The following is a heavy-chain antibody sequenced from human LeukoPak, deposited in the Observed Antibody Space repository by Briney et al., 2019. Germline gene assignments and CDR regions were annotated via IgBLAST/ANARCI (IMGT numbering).Heavy chain of an antibody. Sequence: SVKVSCKASGGTFSSYAISWVRQAPGQGLEWMGGIIPIFGTANYAQKFQGRVTITADESTSTAYMELSSLRSEDTAVYYCANRHRVAVAWGDYGGQGTLVTVSS. CDR3: ANRHRVAVAWGDY. V-gene: IGHV1-69*13. CDR1: GGTFSSYA. CDR2: IIPIFGTA. D-gene: IGHD6-19*01. J-gene: IGHJ4*02.